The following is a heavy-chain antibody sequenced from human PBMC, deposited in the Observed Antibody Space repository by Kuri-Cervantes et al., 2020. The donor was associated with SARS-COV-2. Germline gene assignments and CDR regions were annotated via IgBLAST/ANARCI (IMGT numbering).Heavy chain of an antibody. V-gene: IGHV5-51*01. CDR1: GYSFTSYW. CDR3: ATSGKEEWELLGFDY. J-gene: IGHJ4*02. Sequence: GSSLKISCKGSGYSFTSYWIGWVRQMPGKGLEWMGIIYPGDSDTRYSPSFQGQVTISADKSISTAYLQWSSLKASDTAMYYCATSGKEEWELLGFDYWGQGTLVTVSS. CDR2: IYPGDSDT. D-gene: IGHD1-26*01.